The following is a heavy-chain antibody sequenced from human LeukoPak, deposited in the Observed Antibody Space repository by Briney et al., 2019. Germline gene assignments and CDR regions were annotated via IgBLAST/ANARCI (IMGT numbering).Heavy chain of an antibody. J-gene: IGHJ4*02. D-gene: IGHD6-13*01. Sequence: GGSLRLSCAASGFTLSSNYMSWVRQAPGKGLEWVSVIYSGGSTYYADSVKGRFTISRGNSKNTLYLQINNLRAEDSAVYYCARDHVRAAGWWGQGTLVTVSS. CDR2: IYSGGST. CDR1: GFTLSSNY. V-gene: IGHV3-66*02. CDR3: ARDHVRAAGW.